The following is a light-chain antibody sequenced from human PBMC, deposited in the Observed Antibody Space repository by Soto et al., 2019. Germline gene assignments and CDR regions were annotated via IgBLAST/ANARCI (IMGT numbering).Light chain of an antibody. J-gene: IGKJ1*01. V-gene: IGKV2-28*01. CDR1: QSLLHSNGYNY. CDR2: LGS. Sequence: DIVMTQSPLSLPVTPGEPASISCRSSQSLLHSNGYNYLDWYLQKPGQSPQLLIYLGSNRASGVPDRFSGSGAGTDFTLKISRVEAEDVGVYYCMKALPTPTFGQGTKVEIK. CDR3: MKALPTPT.